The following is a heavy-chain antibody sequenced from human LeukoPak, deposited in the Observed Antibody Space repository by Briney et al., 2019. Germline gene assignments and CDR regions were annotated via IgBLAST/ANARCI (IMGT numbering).Heavy chain of an antibody. Sequence: GGSLRLSCEASGSTLSNYWITWVRQAPGKGLERVANIKPDGREKYYIPSVKGRFTISRDSAKNSFYLQMNSLRAEDTAVYYCATMASNVFEYWGQGTLVTVSS. J-gene: IGHJ4*02. V-gene: IGHV3-7*03. CDR2: IKPDGREK. CDR1: GSTLSNYW. D-gene: IGHD5-24*01. CDR3: ATMASNVFEY.